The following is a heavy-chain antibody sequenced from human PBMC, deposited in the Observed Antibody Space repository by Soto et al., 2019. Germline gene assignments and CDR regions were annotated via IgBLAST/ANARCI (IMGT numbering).Heavy chain of an antibody. CDR3: AKVVPGYDPYYYYGMDV. J-gene: IGHJ6*02. CDR1: GFTFSSYG. CDR2: ISYDGSNK. D-gene: IGHD5-12*01. Sequence: PGGSLRLSCAASGFTFSSYGMHWVRQAPGKGLEWVAVISYDGSNKYYADSVKGRFTISRDNSKNTLYLQMNSLRAEDTAVYYCAKVVPGYDPYYYYGMDVWGQGTTVTVSS. V-gene: IGHV3-30*18.